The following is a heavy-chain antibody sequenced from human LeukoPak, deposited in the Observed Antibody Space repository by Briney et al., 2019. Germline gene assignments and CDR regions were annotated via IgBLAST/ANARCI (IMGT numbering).Heavy chain of an antibody. CDR1: VGSIRVYY. J-gene: IGHJ6*03. Sequence: PPETLSLTPTVSVGSIRVYYWSWIRQPPRGRLEWSWDIYYIGSTHYNPSLKSRVTISVDTSKHQFSLKLSSVTAADAAVYYCARGGLDDYDYVWGSYRFRRGYYYYYMDVWGKGTTVSISS. CDR2: IYYIGST. D-gene: IGHD3-16*02. CDR3: ARGGLDDYDYVWGSYRFRRGYYYYYMDV. V-gene: IGHV4-59*01.